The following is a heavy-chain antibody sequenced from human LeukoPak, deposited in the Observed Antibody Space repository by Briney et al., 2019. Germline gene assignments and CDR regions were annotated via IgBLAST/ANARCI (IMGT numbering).Heavy chain of an antibody. D-gene: IGHD1-1*01. V-gene: IGHV3-53*01. CDR2: LYSEGNT. CDR3: TSVVVPLAAHATAG. J-gene: IGHJ4*02. Sequence: GGSLRLSCLVSRFTHFTNIRRGDRQAPGKWLEWVSVLYSEGNTKYADSVQGRFTISRANSRNTLSLERNSLSPDDTAVYYCTSVVVPLAAHATAGCGQPSLVTVSS. CDR1: RFTHFTNI.